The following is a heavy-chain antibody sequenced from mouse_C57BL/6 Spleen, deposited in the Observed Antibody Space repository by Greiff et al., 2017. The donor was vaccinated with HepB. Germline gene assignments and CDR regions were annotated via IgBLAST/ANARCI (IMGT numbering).Heavy chain of an antibody. CDR3: ARYPPTGYFDY. J-gene: IGHJ2*01. D-gene: IGHD4-1*02. CDR2: IRNKANGYTT. Sequence: EVKVEESGGGLVQPGGSLSLSCAASGFTFTDYYMSWVRQPPGKALEWLGFIRNKANGYTTEYSASVKGRFTISRDNSQSILYLQMNALRAEDSATYYCARYPPTGYFDYWGQGTTLTVSS. V-gene: IGHV7-3*01. CDR1: GFTFTDYY.